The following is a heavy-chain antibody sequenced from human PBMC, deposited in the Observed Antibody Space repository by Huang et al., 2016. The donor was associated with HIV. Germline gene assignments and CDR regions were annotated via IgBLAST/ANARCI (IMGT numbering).Heavy chain of an antibody. CDR1: GGSMRSYY. D-gene: IGHD6-6*01. Sequence: QVQLQESGPGLVKPSETLSLTCTVSGGSMRSYYWSWIRQPPGKGLEWIGYIYYSGSTNYTPYLKSRVTISVDTSKNQFSLRLSSVTAADTAVYYCASASIAARRWFDPWGQGSLVTVSS. CDR3: ASASIAARRWFDP. V-gene: IGHV4-59*01. J-gene: IGHJ5*02. CDR2: IYYSGST.